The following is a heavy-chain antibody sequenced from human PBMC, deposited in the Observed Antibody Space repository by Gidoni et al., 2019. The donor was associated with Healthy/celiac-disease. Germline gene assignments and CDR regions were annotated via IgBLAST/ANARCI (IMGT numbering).Heavy chain of an antibody. Sequence: QVQLVESGGGVVQPGRSLRLSCTASGFTFSSYGMHWVRQAPGKGLEWVAVIFYDGSNKYYADSVKGRFTISRDNSKNTLYLQMNSLRAEDTAVYYCARVGELRFLEWLSNPYFDYWGQGTLVTVSS. V-gene: IGHV3-33*01. D-gene: IGHD3-3*01. CDR2: IFYDGSNK. CDR1: GFTFSSYG. CDR3: ARVGELRFLEWLSNPYFDY. J-gene: IGHJ4*02.